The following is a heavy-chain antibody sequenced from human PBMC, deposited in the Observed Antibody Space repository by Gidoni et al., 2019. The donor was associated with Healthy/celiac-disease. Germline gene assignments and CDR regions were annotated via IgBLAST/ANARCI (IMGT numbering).Heavy chain of an antibody. V-gene: IGHV1-24*01. CDR2: CDPEDGET. CDR1: GYTLTELS. J-gene: IGHJ2*01. CDR3: ATGQRYSSGPPDWYFDL. Sequence: QVQLVQSGAEVKKHGASVKVSCKFSGYTLTELSMHWVRQAPGKGLEWMGGCDPEDGETIYAQKFQGRVTMTEDTSTDTAYMELSSLRSEDTAVYYCATGQRYSSGPPDWYFDLWGRGTLVTVSS. D-gene: IGHD6-19*01.